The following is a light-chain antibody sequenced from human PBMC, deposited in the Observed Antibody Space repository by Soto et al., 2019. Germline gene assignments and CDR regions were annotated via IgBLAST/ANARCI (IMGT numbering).Light chain of an antibody. CDR2: KAS. CDR3: EQYNRPWT. J-gene: IGKJ1*01. CDR1: QSIGSW. Sequence: DIQMTQSPSSLSASVGDRVSVSCRASQSIGSWLAWYQQKPGKAPKLLIYKASTLETGVPPRFSGSGSGTKFTLTISSLQPDDFATYYCEQYNRPWTFGQGTKVDI. V-gene: IGKV1-5*03.